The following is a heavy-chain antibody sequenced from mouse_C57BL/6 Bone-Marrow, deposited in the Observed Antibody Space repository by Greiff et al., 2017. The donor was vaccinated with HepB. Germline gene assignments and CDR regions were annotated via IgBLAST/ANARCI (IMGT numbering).Heavy chain of an antibody. J-gene: IGHJ3*01. D-gene: IGHD3-1*01. V-gene: IGHV1-59*01. Sequence: QVQLQQPGAELVRPGTSVKLSCKASGYTFTSYWMHWEKQRPGQGLEWIGVIDPSDSYTNYNQKFKGKATLTVDTSSSTAYMQLSSLTSEDSAVYYCARGGLCSRAMCDWAQGT. CDR2: IDPSDSYT. CDR3: ARGGLCSRAMCD. CDR1: GYTFTSYW.